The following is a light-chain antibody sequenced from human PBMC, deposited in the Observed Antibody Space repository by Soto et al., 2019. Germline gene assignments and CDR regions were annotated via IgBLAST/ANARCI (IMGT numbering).Light chain of an antibody. CDR3: QRYDNWPLT. CDR1: QSVAGN. Sequence: EIVLTQSPATLSVSPGETATLSCRASQSVAGNLAWYQQKPGQPPRLLIYGVSTRATGVPARFSGSGSGTEFSLTISSLQSEDFAVYFCQRYDNWPLTFGGGTKVDIK. J-gene: IGKJ4*01. CDR2: GVS. V-gene: IGKV3-15*01.